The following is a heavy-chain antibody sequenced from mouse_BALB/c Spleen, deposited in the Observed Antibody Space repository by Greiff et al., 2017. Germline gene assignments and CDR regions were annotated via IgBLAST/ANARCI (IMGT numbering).Heavy chain of an antibody. CDR2: ISSGGSYT. J-gene: IGHJ3*01. CDR1: GFTFSSYA. D-gene: IGHD3-2*01. Sequence: EVHLVESGGGLVKPGGSLKLSCAASGFTFSSYAMSWVRQSPEKRLEWVAEISSGGSYTYYPDTVTGRFTISRDNAKNTLYLEMSSLRSEDTAMYYCARDRQLGLRGFAYWGQGTLVTVSA. CDR3: ARDRQLGLRGFAY. V-gene: IGHV5-9-4*01.